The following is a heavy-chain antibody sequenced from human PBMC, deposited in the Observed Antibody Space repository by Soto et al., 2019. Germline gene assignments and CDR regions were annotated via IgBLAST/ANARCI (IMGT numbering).Heavy chain of an antibody. D-gene: IGHD3-9*01. J-gene: IGHJ4*02. V-gene: IGHV3-48*02. CDR2: ISSSSSTI. Sequence: EVQLVESGGGLVQPGGSLRLSCAASGFTFSSYSMNWVRQAPGKGLEWVSYISSSSSTIYYADSVKGRFTISRDNAKNSLYLQINSLRYEDTAVYYCARGPRDWLLSVGSYLDYWGQGSLVTVSS. CDR3: ARGPRDWLLSVGSYLDY. CDR1: GFTFSSYS.